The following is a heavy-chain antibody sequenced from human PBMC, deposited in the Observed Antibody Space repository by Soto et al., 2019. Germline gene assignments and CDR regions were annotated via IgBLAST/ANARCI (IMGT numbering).Heavy chain of an antibody. CDR1: GGSISSSNW. Sequence: NPSETLSLTCAVSGGSISSSNWWSWVRQPPGKGLEWIGEIYHSGSTNYNPSLKSRVTISVDKSKHQFSLKLSSVTAADTAVYYCARDRADHYYGMDVWGQGTTITVSS. CDR2: IYHSGST. CDR3: ARDRADHYYGMDV. V-gene: IGHV4-4*02. J-gene: IGHJ6*02.